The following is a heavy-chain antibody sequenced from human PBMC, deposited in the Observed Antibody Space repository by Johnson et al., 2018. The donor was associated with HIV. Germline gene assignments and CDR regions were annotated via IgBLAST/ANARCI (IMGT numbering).Heavy chain of an antibody. V-gene: IGHV3-30*18. CDR2: IYYDGTNK. Sequence: QVQLVESGGGVVQPGRSLRLSCAASGFTFSGYAMHWVRQAPGKGLEWVAVIYYDGTNKHYADSVEGRFTISRDNSKNILYLQMNSLRPEDTGLYYCAKDGGLWSYSLDVWGQGTMVSVSS. J-gene: IGHJ3*01. CDR3: AKDGGLWSYSLDV. CDR1: GFTFSGYA. D-gene: IGHD3-10*01.